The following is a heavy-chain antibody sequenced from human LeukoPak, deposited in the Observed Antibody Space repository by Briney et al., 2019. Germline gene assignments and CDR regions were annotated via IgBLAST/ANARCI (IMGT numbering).Heavy chain of an antibody. CDR1: GGSISSNY. CDR2: IHYSGST. CDR3: VRGFYDSSGLSSPFDY. J-gene: IGHJ4*02. Sequence: SETLSLTCTVSGGSISSNYWNWIRQPPGKALEWIGYIHYSGSTNYNPSLKSRVTISVDTSKNQLSLKLNSVTAADTAVYYCVRGFYDSSGLSSPFDYRGQGTLVTVSS. V-gene: IGHV4-59*01. D-gene: IGHD3-22*01.